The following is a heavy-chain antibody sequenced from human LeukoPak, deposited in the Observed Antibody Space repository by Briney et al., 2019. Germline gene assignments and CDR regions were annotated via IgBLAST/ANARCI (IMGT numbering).Heavy chain of an antibody. CDR1: GGSLSGYY. J-gene: IGHJ4*02. D-gene: IGHD5-12*01. V-gene: IGHV4-34*01. CDR3: ARGFLATY. CDR2: INHRGST. Sequence: WETLSLTCAVYGGSLSGYYWSWIRQPPGKGLEWIGEINHRGSTNYNPSLKSRVTISVDTSKNQFSLKLSSVTAADTAVYYCARGFLATYWGQGTLVTVSS.